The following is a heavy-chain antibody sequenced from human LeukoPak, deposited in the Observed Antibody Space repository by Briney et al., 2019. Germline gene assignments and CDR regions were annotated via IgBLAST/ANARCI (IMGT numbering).Heavy chain of an antibody. CDR2: FDPEDGET. Sequence: ASVKVSYKVSGYTLTELSMHWVRQAPGKGLEWMGGFDPEDGETIYAQKFQGRVTMTEDTSTDTAYMELSSLRSEDTAVYYCATDFGGNNWFDPWGQGTLVTVSS. CDR1: GYTLTELS. CDR3: ATDFGGNNWFDP. V-gene: IGHV1-24*01. D-gene: IGHD3-3*01. J-gene: IGHJ5*02.